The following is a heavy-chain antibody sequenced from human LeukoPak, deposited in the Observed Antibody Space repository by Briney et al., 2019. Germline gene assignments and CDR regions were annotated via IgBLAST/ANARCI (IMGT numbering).Heavy chain of an antibody. Sequence: PSETLSLTCTVSGGSISSHYWSWIRQPAGKGLEWIGRIYTSGSTNYNPSLKSRVTMSVDTSKNQFSLKLSSVTAADTAVYYCARDPPGIAVASHFDYWGQGTLVTVSS. CDR2: IYTSGST. CDR1: GGSISSHY. J-gene: IGHJ4*02. V-gene: IGHV4-4*07. CDR3: ARDPPGIAVASHFDY. D-gene: IGHD6-19*01.